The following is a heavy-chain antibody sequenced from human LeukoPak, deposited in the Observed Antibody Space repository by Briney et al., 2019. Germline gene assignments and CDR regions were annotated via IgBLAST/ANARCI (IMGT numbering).Heavy chain of an antibody. Sequence: PGGSLTLSCAASGFTFSSYEMNWVRQAPGQGLEWVSYINSGGSTKYYADSVKRRFTISRDNAKNSLYLQMNSLRAEDTAVYSCAREVNSGYDQIDYWGHGTPVTVSS. D-gene: IGHD5-12*01. CDR1: GFTFSSYE. J-gene: IGHJ4*01. V-gene: IGHV3-48*03. CDR3: AREVNSGYDQIDY. CDR2: INSGGSTK.